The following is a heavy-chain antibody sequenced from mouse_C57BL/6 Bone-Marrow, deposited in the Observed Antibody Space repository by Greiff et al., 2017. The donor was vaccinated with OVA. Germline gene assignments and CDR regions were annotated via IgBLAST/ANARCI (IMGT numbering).Heavy chain of an antibody. Sequence: VQLQQSGAELVKPGASVKLSCKASGYTFTSYWMQWVKQRPGQGLEWIGEIDPSDSYTNYNQKFKGKATLTVDTSSSTAYMQLSSLTSEDSAVYYCARMSSSGYSFAYWGQGTLVTVSA. CDR3: ARMSSSGYSFAY. D-gene: IGHD3-2*02. CDR2: IDPSDSYT. J-gene: IGHJ3*01. V-gene: IGHV1-50*01. CDR1: GYTFTSYW.